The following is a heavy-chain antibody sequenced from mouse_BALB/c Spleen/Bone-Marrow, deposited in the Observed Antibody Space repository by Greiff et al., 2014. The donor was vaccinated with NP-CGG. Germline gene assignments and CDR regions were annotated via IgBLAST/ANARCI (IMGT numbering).Heavy chain of an antibody. CDR3: VRSGERDGGMDF. Sequence: EVQRVESGGGLVKPGGSLKLSCAASGFTFSDYYMCWIRQTPEKRLEWVATISDGGGYTYYPDSVKGRFTISRDKAKNNLYLQMSSLKSEDTAMYYCVRSGERDGGMDFWGQGTSVTVSS. J-gene: IGHJ4*01. V-gene: IGHV5-4*02. CDR1: GFTFSDYY. D-gene: IGHD2-3*01. CDR2: ISDGGGYT.